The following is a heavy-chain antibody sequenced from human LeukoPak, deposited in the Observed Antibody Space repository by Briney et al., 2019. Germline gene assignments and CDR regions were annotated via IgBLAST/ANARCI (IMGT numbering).Heavy chain of an antibody. V-gene: IGHV3-21*01. Sequence: PGGSLRLSCAASGFTFSSYSMNWVRQAPGKGLEWVSSISSSSYIYYADSVKGRFTISRDNAKNSLYLQMNSLRAEDTAVYYCARMLPSQNIVGATSFDYWGQGTLVTVSS. J-gene: IGHJ4*02. CDR3: ARMLPSQNIVGATSFDY. CDR2: ISSSSYI. D-gene: IGHD1-26*01. CDR1: GFTFSSYS.